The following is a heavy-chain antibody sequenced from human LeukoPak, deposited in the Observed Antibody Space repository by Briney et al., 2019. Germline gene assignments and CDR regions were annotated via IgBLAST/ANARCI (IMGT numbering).Heavy chain of an antibody. Sequence: GESLKISCKGSGYNFITYYIAWVRQMPGKGLEWMGIIYPGDSDTRYGPSFQGQVTVSADKSTTTAYLQWSSLKASDTAIYYCARRYYYGPGSYSRYHYGADVWGQGTTVIVSS. CDR2: IYPGDSDT. V-gene: IGHV5-51*01. CDR3: ARRYYYGPGSYSRYHYGADV. CDR1: GYNFITYY. D-gene: IGHD3-10*01. J-gene: IGHJ6*02.